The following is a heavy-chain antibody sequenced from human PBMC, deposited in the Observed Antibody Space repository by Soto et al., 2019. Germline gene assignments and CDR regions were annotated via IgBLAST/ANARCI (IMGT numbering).Heavy chain of an antibody. J-gene: IGHJ4*02. V-gene: IGHV3-73*01. D-gene: IGHD5-18*01. CDR1: GFTFSGSA. CDR3: TSKRADTAMDY. Sequence: GGSLRLSCAASGFTFSGSAMHWVRQASGKGLEWVGRIRSKANSYATAYAASVKGRFTISRDDSKNTAYLQMNSLKTEDTAVYYCTSKRADTAMDYWGQGTLVTVSS. CDR2: IRSKANSYAT.